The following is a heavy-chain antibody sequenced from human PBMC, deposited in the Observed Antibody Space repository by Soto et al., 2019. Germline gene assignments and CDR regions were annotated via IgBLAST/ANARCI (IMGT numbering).Heavy chain of an antibody. V-gene: IGHV3-30*18. CDR1: GFTFSTYG. Sequence: QVQLVESGGGVVQPGTSLRLSCAASGFTFSTYGIHWVRQAPGKGLEWVALISYDGGSKYYGDSVKGRFIISRDNSHNTVSLQMNGLRADDTAVYFCAKEQLAMTVVVADYFDSWGQGTLVTVSS. CDR3: AKEQLAMTVVVADYFDS. D-gene: IGHD3-22*01. J-gene: IGHJ4*02. CDR2: ISYDGGSK.